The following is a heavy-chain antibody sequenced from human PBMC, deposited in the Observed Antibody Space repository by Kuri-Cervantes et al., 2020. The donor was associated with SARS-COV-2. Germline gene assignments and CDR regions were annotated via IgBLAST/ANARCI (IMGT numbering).Heavy chain of an antibody. CDR2: ITPSGNT. V-gene: IGHV4-34*01. D-gene: IGHD4-11*01. CDR1: GGSFGGYY. Sequence: SETLSLTCAVSGGSFGGYYWDWIRQPPGKGLEWIGEITPSGNTNYNPSLKSRVTISVDASEKQSSLKLSSVTAADTAMYYCARGLTTITLYFFDSWSQGTLVTVSS. J-gene: IGHJ4*02. CDR3: ARGLTTITLYFFDS.